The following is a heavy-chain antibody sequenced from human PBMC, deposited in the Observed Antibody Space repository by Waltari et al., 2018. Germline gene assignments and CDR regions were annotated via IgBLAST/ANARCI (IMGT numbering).Heavy chain of an antibody. CDR1: GYTFTSYY. CDR2: INPSGGST. D-gene: IGHD6-13*01. Sequence: QVQLVQSGAEVKKPGASVKVSCKASGYTFTSYYMHWVRQAPGQGLEWMGIINPSGGSTTYAQKFQGRVTISVDTSKNQFSLKLSSVTAADTAVYYCAKGDIAATRGAFDIWGQGTMVTVSS. CDR3: AKGDIAATRGAFDI. V-gene: IGHV1-46*01. J-gene: IGHJ3*02.